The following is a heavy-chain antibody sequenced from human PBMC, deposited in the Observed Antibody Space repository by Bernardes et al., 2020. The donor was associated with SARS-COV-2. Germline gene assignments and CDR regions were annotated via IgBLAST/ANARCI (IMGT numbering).Heavy chain of an antibody. CDR1: GFTVSSNY. Sequence: GGSLRLSCAASGFTVSSNYMSWVRQAPGKGLEWVSVIYSGGRTYYADSVKDRFTISRDNSKNTLYLQMDSLRAEDTAVYYCAREGRGGAKGGMDVWGQGTTVTFSS. D-gene: IGHD1-26*01. J-gene: IGHJ6*02. V-gene: IGHV3-53*01. CDR2: IYSGGRT. CDR3: AREGRGGAKGGMDV.